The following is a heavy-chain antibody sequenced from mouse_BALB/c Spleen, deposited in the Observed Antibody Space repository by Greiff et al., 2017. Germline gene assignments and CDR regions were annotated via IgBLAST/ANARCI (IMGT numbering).Heavy chain of an antibody. Sequence: EVKLVESGGGLVQPGGSLRLSCATSGFTFTDYYMSWVRQPPGKALEWLGFIRNKANGYTTEYSASVKGRFTISRDNSQSILYLQMYTLRAEDSATYYCARGGTKGYFDYWGQGTTLTVSS. D-gene: IGHD3-3*01. CDR1: GFTFTDYY. CDR3: ARGGTKGYFDY. J-gene: IGHJ2*01. CDR2: IRNKANGYTT. V-gene: IGHV7-3*02.